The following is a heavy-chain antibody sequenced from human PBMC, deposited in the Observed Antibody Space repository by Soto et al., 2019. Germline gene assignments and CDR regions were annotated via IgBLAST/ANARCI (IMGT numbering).Heavy chain of an antibody. D-gene: IGHD2-21*02. J-gene: IGHJ6*02. V-gene: IGHV1-69*01. CDR1: GGTFINHA. CDR3: ARDDATYCGGDCYRYFFYGLDV. Sequence: QVQLVQSGAEVKKPVSSVKISCKASGGTFINHAFSWVRQAPGQGLEWMGGIIPMFGTADYSQKFQGRVTITADESTTTAHMELSSLRSDDSAVYYCARDDATYCGGDCYRYFFYGLDVWGQGTTVTVSS. CDR2: IIPMFGTA.